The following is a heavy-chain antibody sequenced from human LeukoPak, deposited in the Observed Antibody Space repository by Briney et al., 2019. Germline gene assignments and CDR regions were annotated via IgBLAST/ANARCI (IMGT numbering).Heavy chain of an antibody. CDR2: IYPGDSDT. D-gene: IGHD5-18*01. J-gene: IGHJ3*02. V-gene: IGHV5-51*01. Sequence: GECLKISCKGSRYSFTSYWIGWVRQMPGKGLEWMGIIYPGDSDTRYSPSFQGQVTISADKSISTAYLQWSSLKASDTAMYYCARQVQLGHDAFDIWAQGTMVTVSS. CDR1: RYSFTSYW. CDR3: ARQVQLGHDAFDI.